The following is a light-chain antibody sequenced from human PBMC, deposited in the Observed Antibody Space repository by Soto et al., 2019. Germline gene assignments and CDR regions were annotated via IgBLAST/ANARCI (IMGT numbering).Light chain of an antibody. V-gene: IGKV3-15*01. CDR3: HQYNIWPFT. CDR1: LSVNTN. Sequence: EGVMTQSPATMSVSPGERATLSCRASLSVNTNLAWYQQKPGQPPRLLIYRASTRATGVPARFSGSGSGTEFTLTIGSLQSEDFAIYYCHQYNIWPFTFGPGTKVEIK. CDR2: RAS. J-gene: IGKJ3*01.